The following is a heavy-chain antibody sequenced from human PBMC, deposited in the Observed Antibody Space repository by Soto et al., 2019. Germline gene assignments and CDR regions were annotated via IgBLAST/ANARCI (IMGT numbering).Heavy chain of an antibody. CDR3: AKDRSGSGWYGNWFDP. J-gene: IGHJ5*02. CDR1: GYTFTSYG. Sequence: QVQLVQSGAEVKKPGASVKVSCKASGYTFTSYGISWVRQAPGQGLEWMGWISAYNGNTNYAQKLQGRVTMTTDTSTSTAYMGQGSMRSDDTAVYCCAKDRSGSGWYGNWFDPWGQGTLVTVSS. D-gene: IGHD6-19*01. V-gene: IGHV1-18*01. CDR2: ISAYNGNT.